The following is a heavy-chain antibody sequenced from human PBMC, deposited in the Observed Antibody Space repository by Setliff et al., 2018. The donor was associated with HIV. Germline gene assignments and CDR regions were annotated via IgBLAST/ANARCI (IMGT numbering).Heavy chain of an antibody. V-gene: IGHV3-53*01. CDR3: ARTSYYYNFWSGGPDYFDY. Sequence: GGSLRLSCEASGFTVRSNYMSWVRQAPGKGLEWVPVIYSGGSTYYADSIKGRFTISRDNSKNTLYLQMNSLRAEDTAVYYCARTSYYYNFWSGGPDYFDYWGQGTLVTVSS. J-gene: IGHJ4*02. CDR2: IYSGGST. D-gene: IGHD3-3*01. CDR1: GFTVRSNY.